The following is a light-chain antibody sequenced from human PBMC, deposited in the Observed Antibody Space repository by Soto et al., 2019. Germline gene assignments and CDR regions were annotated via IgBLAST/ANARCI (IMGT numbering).Light chain of an antibody. Sequence: IQMTQSPSSLSASVGDRVTLTCQASHDIRDHLNGYQQKPGKPPKLLIYDASNLQTGVPSRFSGSGSGTDFTFTISSLQTEDIATYFCHQYDNLSQTFGPGTKVDIK. CDR2: DAS. CDR1: HDIRDH. CDR3: HQYDNLSQT. V-gene: IGKV1-33*01. J-gene: IGKJ3*01.